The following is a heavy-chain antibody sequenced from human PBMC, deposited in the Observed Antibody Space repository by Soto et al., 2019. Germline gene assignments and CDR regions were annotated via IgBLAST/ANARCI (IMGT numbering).Heavy chain of an antibody. D-gene: IGHD2-21*02. CDR2: IYHSVST. Sequence: SETLSLTCAVSGGSISSSNWWSWVRQPPGKGLEWIGEIYHSVSTNYNPSLKSRVTISVDKSKNQFSLKLSSVTAADTAVYYCARAYCGGDCYYYYYYYGMDVWGQGTTVTVSS. CDR3: ARAYCGGDCYYYYYYYGMDV. CDR1: GGSISSSNW. J-gene: IGHJ6*02. V-gene: IGHV4-4*02.